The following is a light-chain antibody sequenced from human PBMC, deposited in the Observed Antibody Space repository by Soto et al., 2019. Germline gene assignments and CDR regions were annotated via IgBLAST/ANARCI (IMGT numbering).Light chain of an antibody. CDR2: GAS. CDR1: QSISNW. Sequence: QYPSTLCASVGDRGTNTFRASQSISNWVAWYQQKPGKAPKILIYGASNLESGVPSRFIGSGSGTEFTLTISSLQPEDFATYYCQQRSNWPPIGQGTRLEI. J-gene: IGKJ5*01. CDR3: QQRSNWPP. V-gene: IGKV1-5*01.